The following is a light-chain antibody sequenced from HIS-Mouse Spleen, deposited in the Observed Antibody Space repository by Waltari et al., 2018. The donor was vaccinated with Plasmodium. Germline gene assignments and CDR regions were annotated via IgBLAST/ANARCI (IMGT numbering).Light chain of an antibody. CDR2: DAS. Sequence: DIQMTQSPSSLSASVGDRVTITCQASQDISNYLNWYQQKPGKAPKLLIYDASNLETGITSREKGSGGGTDFTFTISSLQPEDIATYYCQQYDNLPFGPGTKVDIK. V-gene: IGKV1-33*01. J-gene: IGKJ3*01. CDR3: QQYDNLP. CDR1: QDISNY.